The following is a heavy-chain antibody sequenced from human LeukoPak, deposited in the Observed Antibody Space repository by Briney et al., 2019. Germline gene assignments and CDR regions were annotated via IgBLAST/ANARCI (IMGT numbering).Heavy chain of an antibody. CDR2: ISPGGGPT. V-gene: IGHV3-23*01. CDR3: AKDGAWLRFDD. Sequence: GGSLRLSCAGSGFPFSSHGMHWVRQAPGQGLEWVSGISPGGGPTYYADSVKGRFTISRDNSKNTVDLQMKNLRAEDTAVYYCAKDGAWLRFDDWGQGILVTVSS. D-gene: IGHD5-12*01. CDR1: GFPFSSHG. J-gene: IGHJ4*02.